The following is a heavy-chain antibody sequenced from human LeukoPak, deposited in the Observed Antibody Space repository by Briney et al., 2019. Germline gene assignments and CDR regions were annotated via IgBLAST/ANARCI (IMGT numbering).Heavy chain of an antibody. D-gene: IGHD5-24*01. CDR3: ARGRRDGYMLLWEDY. Sequence: SETLSLTCSVSNYSISTDYYWGWIRQPPGNGLEWIGSIYYSGSTYYNPSLKSRVTISLDTSKIQFSLKLSSVTAADTALYYCARGRRDGYMLLWEDYWGQGTLVTVSS. V-gene: IGHV4-38-2*02. CDR1: NYSISTDYY. J-gene: IGHJ4*02. CDR2: IYYSGST.